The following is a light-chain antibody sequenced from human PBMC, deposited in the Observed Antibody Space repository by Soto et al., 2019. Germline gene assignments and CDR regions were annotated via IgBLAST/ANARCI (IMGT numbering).Light chain of an antibody. V-gene: IGLV1-47*02. CDR3: AAWDDSLSGYV. CDR2: SNN. J-gene: IGLJ1*01. CDR1: SSNIGSNY. Sequence: QSVLTQPPSASGTPGQRVTISCSGSSSNIGSNYVYWYQQLPGTAPKLLIYSNNQRPSGVPDRFSGSKSGTSASLAISRLRSEDEADYYCAAWDDSLSGYVFGTGTKVTVL.